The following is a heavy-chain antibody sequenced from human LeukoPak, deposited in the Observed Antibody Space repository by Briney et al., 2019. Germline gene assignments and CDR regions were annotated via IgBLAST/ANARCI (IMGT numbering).Heavy chain of an antibody. J-gene: IGHJ3*02. CDR1: GGSISSYQ. V-gene: IGHV4-59*01. CDR2: IYYSGST. Sequence: SETLSLTCTVSGGSISSYQWTWIRQPPGKGLEWIGYIYYSGSTNYNPSLKSRVTISVDTSKNQFSLKLSSVTAADTAVYYCARSVRGFDAFDIWGQGTMVTVSS. CDR3: ARSVRGFDAFDI.